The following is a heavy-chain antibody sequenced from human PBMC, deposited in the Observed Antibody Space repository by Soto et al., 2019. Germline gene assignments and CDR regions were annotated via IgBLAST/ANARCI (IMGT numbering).Heavy chain of an antibody. D-gene: IGHD1-26*01. CDR1: GYNFNSYT. CDR3: ARVVGALWHWFDP. J-gene: IGHJ5*02. V-gene: IGHV1-18*01. Sequence: QVQLVQSGAEVKKPGASVKVSCKASGYNFNSYTISWVRQAPGQGLEWMGRISAYNGSTNYAQKLQGRVTMTTDTATSTAYMELRSRRSDGTAVYHCARVVGALWHWFDPWGQGTLVTVSS. CDR2: ISAYNGST.